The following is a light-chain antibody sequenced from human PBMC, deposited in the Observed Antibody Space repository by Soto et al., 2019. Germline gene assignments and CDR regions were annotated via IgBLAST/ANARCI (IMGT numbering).Light chain of an antibody. CDR1: STDVGSYNY. CDR2: EVN. CDR3: SSYLNYNSEV. V-gene: IGLV2-8*01. J-gene: IGLJ1*01. Sequence: QSALTQPPSASGSPGQSVTISCTGTSTDVGSYNYVSWYQRHPGKAPKLIIYEVNKRPSGAPDRFSGSKSGNTASLTVSGLQAEDEADYYCSSYLNYNSEVFGTGTKLTVL.